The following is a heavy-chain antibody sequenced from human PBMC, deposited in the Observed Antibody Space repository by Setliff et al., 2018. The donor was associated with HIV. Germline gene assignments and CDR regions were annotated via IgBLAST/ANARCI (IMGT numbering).Heavy chain of an antibody. CDR1: GGSFSGYY. Sequence: PSETLSLTCAVDGGSFSGYYWSWIRQPPGKGLEWIGEINHSGSTKYNPSLKSRVTISVDTSTNQFSLKLSSVTAADTAVYYCARVGYYDSSFDYWGQGTLVTVSS. CDR2: INHSGST. D-gene: IGHD3-22*01. J-gene: IGHJ4*02. CDR3: ARVGYYDSSFDY. V-gene: IGHV4-34*01.